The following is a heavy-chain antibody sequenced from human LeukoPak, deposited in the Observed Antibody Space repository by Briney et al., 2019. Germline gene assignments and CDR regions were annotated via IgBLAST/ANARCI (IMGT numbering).Heavy chain of an antibody. CDR3: AKGTSSWHEFDS. CDR1: GFTFSSYS. Sequence: GGSLRLSCAASGFTFSSYSMNWVRQAPGKGLEWISYIRSSSRTIYYADSVKGRFTISRDNSKNYLYLQMNSLRAEDTALYYCAKGTSSWHEFDSWGQGTLVTVSS. CDR2: IRSSSRTI. J-gene: IGHJ4*02. V-gene: IGHV3-48*04. D-gene: IGHD6-13*01.